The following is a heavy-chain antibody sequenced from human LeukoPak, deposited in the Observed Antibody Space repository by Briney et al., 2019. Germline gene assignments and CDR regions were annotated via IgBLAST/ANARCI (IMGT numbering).Heavy chain of an antibody. CDR3: ASSSWYGSFDY. CDR1: GFTFSRYA. Sequence: PGGSLRLSCAASGFTFSRYAMHWVRQAPGKGLEYVSAISSNGGSTYYANSVKGRFTISRDNSKNTLYLQMGSLRAEDMAVYYCASSSWYGSFDYWGQGTLVTVSS. J-gene: IGHJ4*02. D-gene: IGHD6-13*01. V-gene: IGHV3-64*01. CDR2: ISSNGGST.